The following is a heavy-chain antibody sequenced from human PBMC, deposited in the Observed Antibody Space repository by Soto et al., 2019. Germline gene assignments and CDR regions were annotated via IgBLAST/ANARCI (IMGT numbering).Heavy chain of an antibody. CDR1: GYTFTGYY. CDR3: ARDPSSSWSPPMNWFDP. J-gene: IGHJ5*02. CDR2: INPNSGGT. D-gene: IGHD6-13*01. V-gene: IGHV1-2*02. Sequence: QVQLVQSGAEVKKPGASVKVSCKASGYTFTGYYMHWVRQAPGQGLEWMGWINPNSGGTNYAQKFQGRVTMTRDTSISTAYMELSRRRSDDTAVYYCARDPSSSWSPPMNWFDPWGQGTLVTVSS.